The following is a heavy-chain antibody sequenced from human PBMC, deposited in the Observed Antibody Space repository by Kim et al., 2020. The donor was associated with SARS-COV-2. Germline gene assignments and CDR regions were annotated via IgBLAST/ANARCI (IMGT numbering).Heavy chain of an antibody. J-gene: IGHJ6*02. D-gene: IGHD5-12*01. CDR3: TTDLLATLSSV. V-gene: IGHV3-15*01. CDR2: T. Sequence: TDYAAPVKGRFTISRDDSKNTLYLQMNSLKTEDTAVYYCTTDLLATLSSVWGQGTTVTVSS.